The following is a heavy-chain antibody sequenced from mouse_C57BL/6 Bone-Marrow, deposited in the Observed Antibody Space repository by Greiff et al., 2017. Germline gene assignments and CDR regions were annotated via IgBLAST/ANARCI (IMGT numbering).Heavy chain of an antibody. D-gene: IGHD1-1*01. J-gene: IGHJ1*03. CDR3: AIDGSSYFYWYFDV. Sequence: VQLQQPGAELVKPGASVKVSCKASGYTFTSYWMHWVKQRPGQGLEWIGRIHPSDSDTNYNQKFKGKATLTVDKSSSTAYMQLSSLTSEDSAVYYCAIDGSSYFYWYFDVWGTGTTVTVSS. CDR2: IHPSDSDT. V-gene: IGHV1-74*01. CDR1: GYTFTSYW.